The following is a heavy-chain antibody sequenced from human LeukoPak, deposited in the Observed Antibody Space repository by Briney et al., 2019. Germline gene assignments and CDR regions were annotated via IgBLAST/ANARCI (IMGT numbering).Heavy chain of an antibody. CDR2: ISSSSSYI. CDR3: ASMYYYGSGSYYTGY. J-gene: IGHJ4*02. V-gene: IGHV3-21*01. Sequence: GGSLRLSCAASGFTFSSYSMNWVRQAPGKGLEWVSSISSSSSYIYYADSVKGRFTTSRDNAKNSLYLQMNSLRAEDTAVYYCASMYYYGSGSYYTGYWGQGTLVTVSS. D-gene: IGHD3-10*01. CDR1: GFTFSSYS.